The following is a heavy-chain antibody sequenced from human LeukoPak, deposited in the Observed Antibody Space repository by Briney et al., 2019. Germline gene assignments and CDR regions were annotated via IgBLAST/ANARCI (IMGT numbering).Heavy chain of an antibody. V-gene: IGHV3-21*04. J-gene: IGHJ4*02. CDR3: AKDISGVVGATTAHDY. CDR2: ISSSSSYI. CDR1: GFTFSSYS. Sequence: PGRSLRLSCAASGFTFSSYSMNRVRQAPGKGLEWVSSISSSSSYIYYADSVKGRFTISRDNAKNSLYLQMNSLRAEDTALYYCAKDISGVVGATTAHDYWGQGTLVTVSS. D-gene: IGHD1-26*01.